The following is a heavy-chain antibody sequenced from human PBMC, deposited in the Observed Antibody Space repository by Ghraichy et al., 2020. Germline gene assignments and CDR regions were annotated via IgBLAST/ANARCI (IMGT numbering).Heavy chain of an antibody. Sequence: SETLSLTCTVSGGSISSYYWSWIRQPPGKGLEWIGYIYYSGSTNYNPSLKSRVTISVDTSKNQFSLKLSSVTAADTAVYYCARVGVYCSSTSCYTPPLNWFDPWGQGTLVTVSS. D-gene: IGHD2-2*02. J-gene: IGHJ5*02. CDR3: ARVGVYCSSTSCYTPPLNWFDP. V-gene: IGHV4-59*01. CDR1: GGSISSYY. CDR2: IYYSGST.